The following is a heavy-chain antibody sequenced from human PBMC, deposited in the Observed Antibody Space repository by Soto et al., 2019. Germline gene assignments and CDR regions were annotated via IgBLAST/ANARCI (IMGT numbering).Heavy chain of an antibody. CDR2: IYPGDSDT. D-gene: IGHD6-6*01. Sequence: GESLKISCKGSGYSFTSYWIGWVRQMPGKGLEWMGIIYPGDSDTRYSPSFQGQVTISADKSISTAYLQWGSLKASDTAMYYCASSSSPDYYYYGMDVWGQGTTVTVSS. CDR3: ASSSSPDYYYYGMDV. J-gene: IGHJ6*02. V-gene: IGHV5-51*01. CDR1: GYSFTSYW.